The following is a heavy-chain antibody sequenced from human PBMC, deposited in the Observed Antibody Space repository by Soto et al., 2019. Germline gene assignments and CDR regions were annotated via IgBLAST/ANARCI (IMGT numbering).Heavy chain of an antibody. CDR2: ISWQSGSI. D-gene: IGHD6-6*01. CDR1: GFIFDDYA. V-gene: IGHV3-9*01. Sequence: ESGGGLAQPGRSLRLSCAASGFIFDDYAMHWVRQAPGKGLEWVSGISWQSGSIRYADSVKGRFTISRDNAKNSLYLQMNSLRVEDTALYYCAKDMFSSSFAATFDYWGQGILVTVSS. J-gene: IGHJ4*02. CDR3: AKDMFSSSFAATFDY.